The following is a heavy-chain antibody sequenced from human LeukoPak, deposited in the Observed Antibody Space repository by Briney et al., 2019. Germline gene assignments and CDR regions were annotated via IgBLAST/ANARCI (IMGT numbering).Heavy chain of an antibody. CDR2: IITDGSST. J-gene: IGHJ4*02. Sequence: GSLILSCSASGFTFRTYWMHRVRQAPGEGLVWVSRIITDGSSTIYADSVKGRFTISRDNAKNTLYLQMNSLRAEDTAVYYCAGGHSSGLGDYWGQGTLVTVSS. CDR3: AGGHSSGLGDY. D-gene: IGHD6-19*01. CDR1: GFTFRTYW. V-gene: IGHV3-74*01.